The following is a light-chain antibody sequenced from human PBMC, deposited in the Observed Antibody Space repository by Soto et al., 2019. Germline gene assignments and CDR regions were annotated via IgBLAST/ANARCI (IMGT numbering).Light chain of an antibody. CDR1: SSDVGGYNY. CDR2: DVS. CDR3: SSYTSNKTLVA. Sequence: QSALTQPASVSGSPGQSITISCTGTSSDVGGYNYVSWYQQHPGKAPKLIIYDVSNRPSGVSNRVSGSKSGNTASLTIAGLQAEDEADYYCSSYTSNKTLVAFGGGTKLTV. V-gene: IGLV2-14*01. J-gene: IGLJ2*01.